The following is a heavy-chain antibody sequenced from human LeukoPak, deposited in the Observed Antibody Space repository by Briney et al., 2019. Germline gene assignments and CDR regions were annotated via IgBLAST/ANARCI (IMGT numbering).Heavy chain of an antibody. CDR1: GYTFTGYY. V-gene: IGHV1-18*04. J-gene: IGHJ4*02. D-gene: IGHD2-15*01. CDR3: ARESSGGSIDY. CDR2: ISAYNGNT. Sequence: ASVKVSCKASGYTFTGYYMHWVRQAPGQGLEWMGWISAYNGNTNYAQKLQGRVTMTTDTSTSTAYMELRSLRSDDTAVYYCARESSGGSIDYWGQGTLVTVSS.